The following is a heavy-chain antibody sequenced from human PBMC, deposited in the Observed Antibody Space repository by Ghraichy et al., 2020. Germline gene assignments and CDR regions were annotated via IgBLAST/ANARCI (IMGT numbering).Heavy chain of an antibody. CDR1: GFTFTSSA. Sequence: SVKVSCKASGFTFTSSAVQWVRQARGQRLEWIGWIVVGSGNTNYAQKFQERVTITRDMSTSTAYMELSSLRSEDTAVYYCAVRRGYSYGLVYYYYGMDVWGQGTTVTVSS. CDR2: IVVGSGNT. V-gene: IGHV1-58*01. CDR3: AVRRGYSYGLVYYYYGMDV. J-gene: IGHJ6*02. D-gene: IGHD5-18*01.